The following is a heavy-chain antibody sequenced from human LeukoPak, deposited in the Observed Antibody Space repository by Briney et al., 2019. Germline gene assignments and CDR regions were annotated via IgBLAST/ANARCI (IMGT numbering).Heavy chain of an antibody. CDR2: IYYSGST. CDR3: ATSIAVAGTSGAFDI. V-gene: IGHV4-39*07. J-gene: IGHJ3*02. Sequence: SETLSLTCTVSGGSISSSSYYWGWIRQPPGKGLEWIGSIYYSGSTYYNPSLKSRVTISVDTSKNQFSLKLSSVTAADTAVYYCATSIAVAGTSGAFDIWGQGTMVTVSS. CDR1: GGSISSSSYY. D-gene: IGHD6-19*01.